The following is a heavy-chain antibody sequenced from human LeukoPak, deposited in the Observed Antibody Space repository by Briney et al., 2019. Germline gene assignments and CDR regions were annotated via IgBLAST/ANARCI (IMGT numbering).Heavy chain of an antibody. CDR1: GFTVSSNY. CDR3: ARNQRDGYNS. V-gene: IGHV3-66*01. J-gene: IGHJ4*02. CDR2: IYSGGNT. Sequence: GGSLRLSCAASGFTVSSNYMSWVRQAPGKGLEWVSVIYSGGNTDYVDSVKGRFTISRDNSKNTLYLQMNSLRAEDTAVYYCARNQRDGYNSWGQGTLVTVSP. D-gene: IGHD5-24*01.